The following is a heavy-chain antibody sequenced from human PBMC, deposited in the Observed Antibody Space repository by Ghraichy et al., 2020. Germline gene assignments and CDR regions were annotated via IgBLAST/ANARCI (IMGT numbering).Heavy chain of an antibody. D-gene: IGHD3-10*01. CDR3: ARDRGGFAP. CDR1: GYTFSAYS. CDR2: VSNSGRTK. Sequence: GGSLRLSCVASGYTFSAYSTNWLRQAPGKGLEWLSYVSNSGRTKYYADSVRGRFTISRDNAKNSVYLQMNSLTADDTAMYYWARDRGGFAPWGQGTLVSVSS. J-gene: IGHJ5*02. V-gene: IGHV3-11*01.